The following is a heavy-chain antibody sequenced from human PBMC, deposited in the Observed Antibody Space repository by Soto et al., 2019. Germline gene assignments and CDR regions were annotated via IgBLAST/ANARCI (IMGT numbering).Heavy chain of an antibody. V-gene: IGHV1-3*01. CDR2: INAGNGNT. CDR1: GYTFTSYA. D-gene: IGHD3-10*01. CDR3: AREGYGSGSRTRVIGHNWFDP. J-gene: IGHJ5*02. Sequence: ASVRVSCKASGYTFTSYAMHWVRQAPGQRLEWMGWINAGNGNTKYSQKFQGRVTITRDTSASTAYMELSSLRSEDTAVYYCAREGYGSGSRTRVIGHNWFDPWGQGTLVTVSS.